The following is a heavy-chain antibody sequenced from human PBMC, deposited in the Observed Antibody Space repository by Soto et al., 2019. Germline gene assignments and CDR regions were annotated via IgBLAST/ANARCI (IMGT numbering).Heavy chain of an antibody. Sequence: QVRLVQSGAEVKKPGASVKVSCKASGYTFTSYAMHWVRQAPGQRLEWMGWINDGNGNTKYSQKFQGRVTITRDTSASTAYMELSSLRSEDTAVYFCARVLTGYSSSWYYFDYWGQGTLVTVSS. V-gene: IGHV1-3*01. CDR2: INDGNGNT. CDR3: ARVLTGYSSSWYYFDY. J-gene: IGHJ4*02. CDR1: GYTFTSYA. D-gene: IGHD6-13*01.